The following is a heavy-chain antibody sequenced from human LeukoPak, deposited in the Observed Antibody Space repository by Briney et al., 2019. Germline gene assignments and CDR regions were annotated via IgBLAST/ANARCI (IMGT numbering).Heavy chain of an antibody. D-gene: IGHD5-18*01. CDR1: GGTFSSYA. CDR2: IIPIFGTA. CDR3: AGGGVDTAMASAY. J-gene: IGHJ4*02. Sequence: SVKVSCKASGGTFSSYAICWVRQAPGQGLEWMGGIIPIFGTANYAQKFQGRVTITTDESTSTAYMELSSLRSEDTAVYYCAGGGVDTAMASAYWGQGTLVTVSS. V-gene: IGHV1-69*05.